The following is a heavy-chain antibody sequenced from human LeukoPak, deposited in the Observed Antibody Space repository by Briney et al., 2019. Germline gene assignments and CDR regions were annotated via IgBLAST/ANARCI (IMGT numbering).Heavy chain of an antibody. J-gene: IGHJ6*03. Sequence: LSLTCTVSGGSISSYYWSWVRQAPGKGLEWVSGISWNSGSIGYADSVKGRFTISRDNAKNSLYLQMNSLRAEDMALYYCAKGSGSYFYYYMDVWGKGTTVTVSS. D-gene: IGHD3-10*01. CDR1: GGSISSYY. V-gene: IGHV3-9*03. CDR3: AKGSGSYFYYYMDV. CDR2: ISWNSGSI.